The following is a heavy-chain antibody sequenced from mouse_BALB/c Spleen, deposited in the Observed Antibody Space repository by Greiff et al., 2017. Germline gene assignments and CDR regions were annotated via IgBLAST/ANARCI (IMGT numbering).Heavy chain of an antibody. V-gene: IGHV1-87*01. Sequence: VQLQQSGAELARPGASVKLSCKASGYTFTSYWMQWVKQRPGQGLEWIGAIYPGDGDTRYTQKFKGKATLTADKSSSTAYMQLSSLASEDSAVYYCARGGYGNYADYWGQGTTLTVSS. CDR2: IYPGDGDT. CDR1: GYTFTSYW. J-gene: IGHJ2*01. CDR3: ARGGYGNYADY. D-gene: IGHD2-1*01.